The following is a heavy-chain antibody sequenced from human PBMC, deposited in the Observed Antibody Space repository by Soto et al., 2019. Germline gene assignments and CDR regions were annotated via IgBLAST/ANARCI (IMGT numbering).Heavy chain of an antibody. D-gene: IGHD7-27*01. J-gene: IGHJ4*02. CDR3: ARDLITGDKERPPPD. CDR2: IYYSGST. Sequence: SETLSLTCTVSGGSISSSSYYWGWIRQPPGKGLEWIGSIYYSGSTYYNPSLKSRVTISVDTSKNQFFLKLSSVTAADTAVYYCARDLITGDKERPPPDWGQGTLVTVSS. CDR1: GGSISSSSYY. V-gene: IGHV4-39*07.